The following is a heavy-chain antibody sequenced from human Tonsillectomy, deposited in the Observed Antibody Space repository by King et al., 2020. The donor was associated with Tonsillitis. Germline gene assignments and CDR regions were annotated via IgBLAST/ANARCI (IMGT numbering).Heavy chain of an antibody. Sequence: VQLVESGGGLVKPGGSLRLSCVASGFNLSDYYMTWIRQAPGKGLEWVSYIRSRSIYIDYADSVKGRFTISRDNAKNSLFLQMNSLRAEDTAVYYCAREIGETTWFDSWGQGTLVTVSS. D-gene: IGHD1-1*01. CDR3: AREIGETTWFDS. CDR1: GFNLSDYY. V-gene: IGHV3-11*05. CDR2: IRSRSIYI. J-gene: IGHJ5*01.